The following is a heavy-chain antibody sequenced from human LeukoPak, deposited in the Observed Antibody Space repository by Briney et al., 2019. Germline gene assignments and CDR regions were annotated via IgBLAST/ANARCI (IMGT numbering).Heavy chain of an antibody. CDR2: ISWDGGST. Sequence: GGSLRLSCAASGFTFDDYAMHWVRQAPGKGLEWVSLISWDGGSTYYADSVKGRFTISRDNSKNSLYLQMNSLRAEDTALYYCAKEGAARRRYYYYYVDVWGKGTTVTVSS. V-gene: IGHV3-43D*03. J-gene: IGHJ6*03. CDR3: AKEGAARRRYYYYYVDV. CDR1: GFTFDDYA. D-gene: IGHD6-6*01.